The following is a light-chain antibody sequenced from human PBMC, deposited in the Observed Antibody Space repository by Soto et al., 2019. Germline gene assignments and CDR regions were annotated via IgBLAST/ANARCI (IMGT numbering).Light chain of an antibody. J-gene: IGLJ2*01. Sequence: QSVLTQPPSASGTPGQRVTISCSGSSSNIGSNYVYWYQQLPGTVPQLLIYRNSERPSGVPDRFSGSKSGTSASLAISGLGSDDEADYYCAASDDSLSGVVFGGGTQLTVL. CDR2: RNS. CDR3: AASDDSLSGVV. V-gene: IGLV1-47*01. CDR1: SSNIGSNY.